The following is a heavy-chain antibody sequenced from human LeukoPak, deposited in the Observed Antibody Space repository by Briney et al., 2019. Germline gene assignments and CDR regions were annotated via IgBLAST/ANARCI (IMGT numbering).Heavy chain of an antibody. CDR3: ARHYVFVIGGSSFDY. J-gene: IGHJ4*02. Sequence: PSETLSLTCTVSGGSISSYYWSWIQQPAGKGLEWIGRIYTSGSTNYNPSLKSRVTMSVDTSKNQFSLKLSSVTAADTAVYFCARHYVFVIGGSSFDYWGQGTLVTVSS. CDR2: IYTSGST. D-gene: IGHD3-16*01. V-gene: IGHV4-4*07. CDR1: GGSISSYY.